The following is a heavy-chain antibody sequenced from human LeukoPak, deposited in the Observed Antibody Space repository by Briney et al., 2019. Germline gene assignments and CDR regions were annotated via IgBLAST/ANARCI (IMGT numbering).Heavy chain of an antibody. CDR2: ISSSGSTI. V-gene: IGHV3-48*04. Sequence: GGSLRLSCAASGFTFSSYWMSWVRQAPGKGLEWVSSISSSGSTIYYADSVKGRFTISRDNAKNSLYLQMNSLRAEDTAVYYCAELGITMIGGVWGKGTTVTISS. D-gene: IGHD3-10*02. CDR3: AELGITMIGGV. J-gene: IGHJ6*04. CDR1: GFTFSSYW.